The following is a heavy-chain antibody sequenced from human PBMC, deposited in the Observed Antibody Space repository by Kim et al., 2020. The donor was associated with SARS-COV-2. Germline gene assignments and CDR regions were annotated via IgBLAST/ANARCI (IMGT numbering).Heavy chain of an antibody. Sequence: SGGTNYAQQFQGRVTMTRDTSISTAYMELSRLRSDDTAVYYCARERFHDYWGQGTLVTVSS. CDR2: SGGT. CDR3: ARERFHDY. J-gene: IGHJ4*02. D-gene: IGHD2-21*01. V-gene: IGHV1-2*02.